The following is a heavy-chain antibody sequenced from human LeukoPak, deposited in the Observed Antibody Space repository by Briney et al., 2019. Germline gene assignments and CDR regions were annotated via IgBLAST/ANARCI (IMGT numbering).Heavy chain of an antibody. D-gene: IGHD3-9*01. J-gene: IGHJ5*02. CDR1: GGTFSSYA. CDR3: ASRAGYYSGRSWFDP. Sequence: GASVKVSCKASGGTFSSYAISWVRQAPGQGLEWMGGIIPIFGTANYAQKFQGRVTITADESTTTAYMELSSLRSEDTAVYYCASRAGYYSGRSWFDPWGQGTLVTVSS. CDR2: IIPIFGTA. V-gene: IGHV1-69*13.